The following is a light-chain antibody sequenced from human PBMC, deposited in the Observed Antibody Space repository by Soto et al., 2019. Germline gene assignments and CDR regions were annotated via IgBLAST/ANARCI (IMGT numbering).Light chain of an antibody. CDR2: DNV. Sequence: QSVLAQPPSASGTPGQRLSISCSGSSSNIGTTSVNWYQHVPGAAPQFLIYDNVYRPSEVPDRFSGSKSGTSASLAISGLRSDDEADYYCAAWDDSLNGWVFGGGTKLTVL. J-gene: IGLJ3*02. CDR1: SSNIGTTS. V-gene: IGLV1-44*01. CDR3: AAWDDSLNGWV.